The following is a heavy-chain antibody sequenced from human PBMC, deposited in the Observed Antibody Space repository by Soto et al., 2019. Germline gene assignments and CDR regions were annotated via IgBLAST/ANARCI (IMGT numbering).Heavy chain of an antibody. Sequence: ASVKVSCKASGYSFTIYDINWVLQATGQGLEWMGWMNPNSGNTGYAQKFQGRVTMTRNTSISTAYMELSSLRSEDTAVYYCARVCTDCDYHYGLAVPAQRTTVPVSS. CDR2: MNPNSGNT. CDR1: GYSFTIYD. D-gene: IGHD2-21*02. V-gene: IGHV1-8*01. CDR3: ARVCTDCDYHYGLAV. J-gene: IGHJ6*02.